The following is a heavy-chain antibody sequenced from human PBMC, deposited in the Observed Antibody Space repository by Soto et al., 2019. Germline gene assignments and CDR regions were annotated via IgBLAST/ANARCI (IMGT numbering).Heavy chain of an antibody. CDR2: ISSSSSYI. D-gene: IGHD2-2*01. Sequence: GGSLRLSCAASGFTFSSYSMNWVRQAPGKGLEWVSSISSSSSYIYYADSVKGRFTISRDNAKNSLYLQMNSLRAEDTAVYYCARGLSGGWDVVVPAAMRNYYYYYGMDVWGQGTTVSVSS. CDR3: ARGLSGGWDVVVPAAMRNYYYYYGMDV. CDR1: GFTFSSYS. J-gene: IGHJ6*02. V-gene: IGHV3-21*01.